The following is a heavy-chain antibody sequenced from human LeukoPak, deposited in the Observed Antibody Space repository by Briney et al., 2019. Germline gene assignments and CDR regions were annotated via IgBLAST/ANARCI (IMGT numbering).Heavy chain of an antibody. CDR3: ARGRYGGNRFFDN. V-gene: IGHV1-8*01. J-gene: IGHJ4*02. D-gene: IGHD4-23*01. CDR1: GYNFRDQE. Sequence: ASVKVSWKASGYNFRDQEINWMRQASGQGLEWVGWIHPNSGKTGYAQKFQGRVSMTRTTSISTTYMELTSMTSEDTAVYYCARGRYGGNRFFDNWGQGTQLIVSS. CDR2: IHPNSGKT.